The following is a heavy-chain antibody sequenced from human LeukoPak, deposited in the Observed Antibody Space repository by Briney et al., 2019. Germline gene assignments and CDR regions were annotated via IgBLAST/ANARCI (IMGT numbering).Heavy chain of an antibody. CDR2: IIPILGIA. CDR3: ARGARNYDILTGYYYYYYYMDV. D-gene: IGHD3-9*01. Sequence: GASVKVSCKASGGTFSSYAISWVRQAPGQGLEWMGRIIPILGIANYAQKFQGRVTITADKSTSTAYMELSSLRSEDTAVYYCARGARNYDILTGYYYYYYYMDVWGKGTTVTVSS. J-gene: IGHJ6*03. V-gene: IGHV1-69*04. CDR1: GGTFSSYA.